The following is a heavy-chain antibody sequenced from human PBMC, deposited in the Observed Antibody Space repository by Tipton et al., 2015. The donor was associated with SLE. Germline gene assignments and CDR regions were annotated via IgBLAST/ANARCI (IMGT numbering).Heavy chain of an antibody. CDR3: ARVGGNSNFDY. J-gene: IGHJ4*02. D-gene: IGHD4-23*01. V-gene: IGHV4-34*01. CDR2: INHSGST. CDR1: GGSFSGYY. Sequence: TLSLTCAVYGGSFSGYYWSWIRQPPGKGLEWIGEINHSGSTNYNASLKSRVTISVDTSKNQFSLKLSSVTAADTAVYYCARVGGNSNFDYWGQGTLVTVSS.